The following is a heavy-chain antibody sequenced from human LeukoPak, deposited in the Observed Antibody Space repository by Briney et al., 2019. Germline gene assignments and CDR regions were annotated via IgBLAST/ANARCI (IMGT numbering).Heavy chain of an antibody. J-gene: IGHJ4*02. Sequence: GGSLSLSCAASGFSFSSYWMSWVRQAPGKGLEWVANTKQDGSEKYYVDSVKGRFTISRDNAKNSLYLQMNTLRAEDTAVYYCASHYSSGWFHFDYWGQGTLVTVCS. V-gene: IGHV3-7*01. D-gene: IGHD6-19*01. CDR1: GFSFSSYW. CDR3: ASHYSSGWFHFDY. CDR2: TKQDGSEK.